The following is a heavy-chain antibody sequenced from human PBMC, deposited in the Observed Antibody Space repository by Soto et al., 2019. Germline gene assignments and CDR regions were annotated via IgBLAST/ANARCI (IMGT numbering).Heavy chain of an antibody. CDR1: GFTFVDYA. J-gene: IGHJ4*02. CDR2: ISWNSGSI. D-gene: IGHD3-10*01. V-gene: IGHV3-9*01. CDR3: AKSLGGMVRGDMVDY. Sequence: EVQLVESGGGLVQPGRSLRLSCEASGFTFVDYAMHWVRQAPGKGLEWVSGISWNSGSIGYADSVKGRFTISRDNAKNSLYLQMNSLRAEDTALYYCAKSLGGMVRGDMVDYWGQGTLVTVSS.